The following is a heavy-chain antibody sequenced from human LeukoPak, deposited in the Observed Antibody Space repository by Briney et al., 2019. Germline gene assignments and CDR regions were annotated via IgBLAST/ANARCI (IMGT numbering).Heavy chain of an antibody. V-gene: IGHV3-48*03. CDR3: ARDSTRILGLFDY. CDR2: ITISGHTK. Sequence: GGSLRLSCAASGFDLSTYEMNWVRQAPGKGLEWIADITISGHTKNYADSVKGRFTISRDNARTSLYLQMNSLRVEDTGVYYCARDSTRILGLFDYWGQGTLVTISS. D-gene: IGHD2/OR15-2a*01. CDR1: GFDLSTYE. J-gene: IGHJ4*02.